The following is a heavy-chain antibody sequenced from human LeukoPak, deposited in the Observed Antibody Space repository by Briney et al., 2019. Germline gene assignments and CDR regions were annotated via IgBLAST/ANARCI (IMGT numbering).Heavy chain of an antibody. Sequence: GASVKVSCKASGYSFTGYYMHWVRQAPGQGLEWMGWINPNSGDTNYARGFQGRVTMTRDTSISTAYMELSRLRTDDTAVYYCARSLMITFGGVIAHFDYWGQGTLVTVSS. CDR1: GYSFTGYY. CDR3: ARSLMITFGGVIAHFDY. J-gene: IGHJ4*02. D-gene: IGHD3-16*02. CDR2: INPNSGDT. V-gene: IGHV1-2*02.